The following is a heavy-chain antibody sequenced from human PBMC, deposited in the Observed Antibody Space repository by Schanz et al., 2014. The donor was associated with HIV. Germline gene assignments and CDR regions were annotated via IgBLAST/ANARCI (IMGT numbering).Heavy chain of an antibody. J-gene: IGHJ4*02. CDR1: GFTFRTHG. CDR2: ISYDGSIK. CDR3: ARDLPNPYFDFSGPAGDY. V-gene: IGHV3-30*03. Sequence: QVQLVESGGGVVQPGRSLRLSCAASGFTFRTHGIHWVRQAPAKGLEWVAVISYDGSIKEYADSVKGRFAISRDNSKNTVYRQMNSLRAEDTAVYYCARDLPNPYFDFSGPAGDYWGQGALVTVFS. D-gene: IGHD3-22*01.